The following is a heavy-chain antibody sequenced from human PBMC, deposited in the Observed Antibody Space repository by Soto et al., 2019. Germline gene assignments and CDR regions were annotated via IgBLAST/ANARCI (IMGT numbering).Heavy chain of an antibody. CDR3: ARDCGGSSCYSSGLDY. CDR2: IDSGGSP. D-gene: IGHD2-15*01. Sequence: PGGSLRLSCAVYGFSVNSNYMTWVRQAPGKGLDWVSLIDSGGSPYYADSVKGRFTISRDNAKNTVYPQMKSLRAEDTAVYYCARDCGGSSCYSSGLDYWGQGTLVTVSS. CDR1: GFSVNSNY. J-gene: IGHJ4*02. V-gene: IGHV3-53*01.